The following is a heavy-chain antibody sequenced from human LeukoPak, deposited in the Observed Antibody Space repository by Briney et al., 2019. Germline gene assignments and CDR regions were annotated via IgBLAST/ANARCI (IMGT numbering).Heavy chain of an antibody. CDR3: ATARGESQQLVPGWFDP. V-gene: IGHV3-30-3*01. CDR1: GFSFSSYA. J-gene: IGHJ5*02. D-gene: IGHD6-13*01. Sequence: GQSMTLACAASGFSFSSYAMDWVRQPQGTGRGWVGVISYDGSNKYEADSQKGRFTISRDNSKTTLNLQISSRRAEDTAVYYCATARGESQQLVPGWFDPWGQGTLVTVSS. CDR2: ISYDGSNK.